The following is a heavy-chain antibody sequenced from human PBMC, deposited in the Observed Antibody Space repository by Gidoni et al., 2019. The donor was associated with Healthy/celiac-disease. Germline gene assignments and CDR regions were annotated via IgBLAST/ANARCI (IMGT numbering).Heavy chain of an antibody. D-gene: IGHD1-26*01. Sequence: EVQVLESGGGLVQPGGSLRLSCAASGFTFSTYAMSWVRQAPGKGLEWVSVISGSGHSTYYADSVKGRFTISRDNSKNTLYLQMNSLRAEDTAVYYCAKDRWATVIGGNWFDPWGQGTLVTVSS. V-gene: IGHV3-23*01. J-gene: IGHJ5*02. CDR3: AKDRWATVIGGNWFDP. CDR2: ISGSGHST. CDR1: GFTFSTYA.